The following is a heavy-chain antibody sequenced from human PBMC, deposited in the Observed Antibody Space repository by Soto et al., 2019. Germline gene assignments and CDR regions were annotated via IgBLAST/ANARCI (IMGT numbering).Heavy chain of an antibody. CDR1: GFSLSSSGVG. V-gene: IGHV2-5*02. D-gene: IGHD2-21*01. J-gene: IGHJ1*01. CDR3: AHSHIVVVPRGGKEYFQH. CDR2: IYWDDDK. Sequence: QITLNESGPTLVKPTQTLTLTCTFSGFSLSSSGVGVVWIRQPPGKTLEWLGVIYWDDDKRYRPSLKSRLTITKDPSKNQVVFTMTNMDPVDTATYYCAHSHIVVVPRGGKEYFQHWGQGTLVIVSS.